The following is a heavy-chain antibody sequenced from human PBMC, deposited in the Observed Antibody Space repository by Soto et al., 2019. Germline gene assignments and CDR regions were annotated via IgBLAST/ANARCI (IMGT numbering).Heavy chain of an antibody. Sequence: GESLKISCKGSGYSFTSYWISWVRQMPGKGLEWMGRIDPSDSYTNYSPSFQGHVTISADKSISTAYLQWGSLKASDTAMYYCARHVEGTTGTTAEGMDVWGQGTTVTVSS. D-gene: IGHD1-1*01. V-gene: IGHV5-10-1*01. CDR1: GYSFTSYW. CDR3: ARHVEGTTGTTAEGMDV. J-gene: IGHJ6*02. CDR2: IDPSDSYT.